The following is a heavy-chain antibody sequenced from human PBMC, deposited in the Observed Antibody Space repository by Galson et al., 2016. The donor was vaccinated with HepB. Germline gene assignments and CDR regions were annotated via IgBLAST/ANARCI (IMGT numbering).Heavy chain of an antibody. D-gene: IGHD4-17*01. J-gene: IGHJ3*02. CDR1: GGSISSGGYY. V-gene: IGHV4-31*03. CDR2: IFYNGST. Sequence: TLSLTCTVSGGSISSGGYYWNWIRQHPGRGLEWIGYIFYNGSTYCDPSLKSRVTISVDTSKNQFSLNLNSVTAADTAMYYCAIEPSDFGDYTDAFEIWGQGTVVVVSS. CDR3: AIEPSDFGDYTDAFEI.